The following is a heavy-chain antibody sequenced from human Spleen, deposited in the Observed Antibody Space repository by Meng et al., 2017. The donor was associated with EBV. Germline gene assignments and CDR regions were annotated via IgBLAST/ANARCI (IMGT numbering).Heavy chain of an antibody. V-gene: IGHV1-2*06. D-gene: IGHD3-10*01. CDR2: INPITGDT. CDR3: ATILVSSGNYYAWFGP. Sequence: VRLLQSGAEVEEPGASVKAPCKASEYTFTGQYMHGVRQAPGQGLEWMGRINPITGDTDFEQKFQGRVTMTWDASISTAYMELSRLRSDDTAVYYCATILVSSGNYYAWFGPWGQGTLLTVSS. J-gene: IGHJ5*02. CDR1: EYTFTGQY.